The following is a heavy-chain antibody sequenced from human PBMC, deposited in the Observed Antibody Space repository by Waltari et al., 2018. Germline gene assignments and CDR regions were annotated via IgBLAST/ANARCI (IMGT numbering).Heavy chain of an antibody. CDR2: INKDGTET. CDR3: IRDYGSPY. J-gene: IGHJ4*02. CDR1: GFTLSNYW. V-gene: IGHV3-7*03. D-gene: IGHD6-19*01. Sequence: EAQQVESGGDLVQPGGSLRLSCVVSGFTLSNYWMSWVCQAPGKGVEWVTHINKDGTETYYVDSVRGRFTISKDDAKNSVYLQMNSLKVEDTAVYYCIRDYGSPYWGQGTLVTVSS.